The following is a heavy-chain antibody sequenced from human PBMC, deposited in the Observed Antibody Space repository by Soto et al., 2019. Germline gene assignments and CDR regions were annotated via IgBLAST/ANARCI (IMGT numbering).Heavy chain of an antibody. CDR2: IIPIFGTT. V-gene: IGHV1-69*01. D-gene: IGHD3-10*01. CDR3: AGSYKYGSGTFDAFDI. J-gene: IGHJ3*02. Sequence: QVQLVQSGTEVKKPGASVKVSCKASGGTFSSYAISWVRQAPGQGLEWMGGIIPIFGTTNYAQSFKGRVSITADESTSTTYMELSSLRSEDTAVYYCAGSYKYGSGTFDAFDIWGQGTLVTVSS. CDR1: GGTFSSYA.